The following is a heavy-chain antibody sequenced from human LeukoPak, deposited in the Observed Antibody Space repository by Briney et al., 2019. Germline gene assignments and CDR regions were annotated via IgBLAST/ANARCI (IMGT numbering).Heavy chain of an antibody. CDR2: INKNGGT. CDR3: ARLDSSSWYQSDP. D-gene: IGHD6-13*01. V-gene: IGHV4-30-4*01. CDR1: SDSISSGDYY. Sequence: PSQTLSLTCTVSSDSISSGDYYWSWIRQPAGKGLEFIGYINKNGGTYYNPPLKSRVSISIDTSKNQFSLKLSSVTAADTAVYYCARLDSSSWYQSDPWGQGTLVTVSS. J-gene: IGHJ5*02.